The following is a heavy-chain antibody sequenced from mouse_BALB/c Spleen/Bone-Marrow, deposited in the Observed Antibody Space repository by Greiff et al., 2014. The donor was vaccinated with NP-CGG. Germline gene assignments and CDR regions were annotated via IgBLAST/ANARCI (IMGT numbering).Heavy chain of an antibody. CDR1: GFTFTDYY. D-gene: IGHD2-5*01. CDR3: SRDINRNYNWYFDV. CDR2: IRNKPNGYTT. V-gene: IGHV7-3*02. Sequence: EVKLVESGGGLVKPGGSLRLSCATSGFTFTDYYMSWVRKPPGKALEWLGFIRNKPNGYTTEYSASVKGRFTISRDNSQSILYLQMNTRITEDSATYYCSRDINRNYNWYFDVWGAGTTVTVSS. J-gene: IGHJ1*01.